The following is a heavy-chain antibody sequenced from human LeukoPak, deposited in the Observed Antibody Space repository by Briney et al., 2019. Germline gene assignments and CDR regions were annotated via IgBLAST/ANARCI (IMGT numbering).Heavy chain of an antibody. CDR2: IYYSGST. Sequence: SETLSLTCTVSGGSISSYYWRWIRQPPGKGLEWIGYIYYSGSTNYNPSLKSRVTISVDTSKNQFSLKLSSVTAADTAVYYCARSRRDGYGTFQHWGQGTLVTVSS. D-gene: IGHD5-24*01. J-gene: IGHJ1*01. CDR1: GGSISSYY. CDR3: ARSRRDGYGTFQH. V-gene: IGHV4-59*01.